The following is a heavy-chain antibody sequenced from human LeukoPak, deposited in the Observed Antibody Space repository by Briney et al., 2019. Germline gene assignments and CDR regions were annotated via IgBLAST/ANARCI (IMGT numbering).Heavy chain of an antibody. CDR3: AREMWPVGVSYFDY. V-gene: IGHV3-53*01. D-gene: IGHD6-19*01. CDR1: GFTVSSNY. Sequence: PGGSLRLSCAASGFTVSSNYMSWVRQAPGKGLEWVSVIYSGGSTYYADSVKGRFTISRDNSKNTLYLQMNSLRAEDTAVYYCAREMWPVGVSYFDYWGQGILVTVSS. J-gene: IGHJ4*02. CDR2: IYSGGST.